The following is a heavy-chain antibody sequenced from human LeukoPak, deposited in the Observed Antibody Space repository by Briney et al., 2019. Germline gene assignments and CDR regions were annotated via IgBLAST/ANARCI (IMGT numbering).Heavy chain of an antibody. J-gene: IGHJ4*02. V-gene: IGHV3-23*01. CDR2: ISGSGGST. CDR1: GFIFSSYA. Sequence: GGSLRLSCAASGFIFSSYAMSWVRQAPGKGLEWVSAISGSGGSTYYADSVKGRFTISRDNSKNTLYLQMNSLRAEDTAVYYCAKSGPLGWEPGDYFDYWGQGTLVTVSS. CDR3: AKSGPLGWEPGDYFDY. D-gene: IGHD1-26*01.